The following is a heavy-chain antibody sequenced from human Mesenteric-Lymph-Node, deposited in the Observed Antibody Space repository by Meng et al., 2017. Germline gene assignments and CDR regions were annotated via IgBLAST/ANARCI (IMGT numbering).Heavy chain of an antibody. CDR3: ARRAYCSCGSCYHYFDY. D-gene: IGHD2-15*01. CDR2: IYHGDSDT. CDR1: VYSFTSYW. V-gene: IGHV5-51*01. Sequence: LRLSCKGSVYSFTSYWIGCVRQLRGKGLEGMGIIYHGDSDTRYSPSFQGQVTISADKSISTAYLQWSSLKASDTAMYYCARRAYCSCGSCYHYFDYWGQGTLVTVSS. J-gene: IGHJ4*02.